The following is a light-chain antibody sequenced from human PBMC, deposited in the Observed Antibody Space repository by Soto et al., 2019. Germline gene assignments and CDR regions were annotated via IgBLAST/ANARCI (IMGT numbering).Light chain of an antibody. Sequence: EIVLTQSPATLSLSPGERATLSCRASQTVGSYLAWFRQTPGQAPRLLIYDAYNRATGIPPRFSGSGSGTDFTLTISSLEPEDSAVYYCQQRHMWPITFGQGTRLEIK. J-gene: IGKJ5*01. CDR1: QTVGSY. CDR3: QQRHMWPIT. V-gene: IGKV3-11*01. CDR2: DAY.